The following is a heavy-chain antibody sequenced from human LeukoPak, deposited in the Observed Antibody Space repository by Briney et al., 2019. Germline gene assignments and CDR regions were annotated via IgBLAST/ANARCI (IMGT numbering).Heavy chain of an antibody. V-gene: IGHV4-4*07. CDR2: IYSGAST. CDR3: AKERVGSCSGSRCWYFEY. CDR1: GDSISSFY. D-gene: IGHD6-19*01. J-gene: IGHJ4*02. Sequence: PSETLSLTCTVSGDSISSFYWSWIRQAAGKGLEWIGRIYSGASTDYNPSLKSRVIMSLDPSKNQFSLTLNSVTAADTAVYYCAKERVGSCSGSRCWYFEYWGQGSLVTVSS.